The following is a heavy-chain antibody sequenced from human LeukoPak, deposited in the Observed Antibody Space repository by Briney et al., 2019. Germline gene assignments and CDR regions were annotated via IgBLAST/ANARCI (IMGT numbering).Heavy chain of an antibody. V-gene: IGHV4-31*03. CDR3: ARVVSSRGYYFDY. D-gene: IGHD3-10*01. CDR2: IYYSGTT. Sequence: KPSQTLSLTCTVSGFSISSGGNYWGRIRQHPGKGLEWVGYIYYSGTTYYNPSLKSRVTRSVDTSKNQFSLKLSSVTAADTAVYYCARVVSSRGYYFDYWGQGTLVTVSS. J-gene: IGHJ4*02. CDR1: GFSISSGGNY.